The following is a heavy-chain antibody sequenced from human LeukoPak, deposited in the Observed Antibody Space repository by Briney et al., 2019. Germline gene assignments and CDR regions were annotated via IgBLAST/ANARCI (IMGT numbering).Heavy chain of an antibody. D-gene: IGHD2-15*01. J-gene: IGHJ3*02. CDR2: ISGSGGST. CDR3: AKDPSVVVVAATPGDAFDI. CDR1: GFTFSSYA. V-gene: IGHV3-23*01. Sequence: GGSLRLSCAAPGFTFSSYAMSWVRQAPGKGLEWVSAISGSGGSTYYADSVKGRFTISRDNSKNTLYLQMNSLRAEDTAVYYCAKDPSVVVVAATPGDAFDIWGQGTMVTVSS.